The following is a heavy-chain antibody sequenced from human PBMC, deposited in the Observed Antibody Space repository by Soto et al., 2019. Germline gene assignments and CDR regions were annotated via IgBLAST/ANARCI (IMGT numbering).Heavy chain of an antibody. CDR2: IVPTADT. CDR1: GFTLSSYD. V-gene: IGHV3-13*01. J-gene: IGHJ6*03. Sequence: PGGSLRLSCVASGFTLSSYDMHWVRQLPGKGLDWVSGIVPTADTYYQGSVKGRFTISREYAKNSLYLQMNSLRAGDTAVYYCARGAGYCTGGSCLTRLNMDVWGKGTTGTVSS. D-gene: IGHD2-15*01. CDR3: ARGAGYCTGGSCLTRLNMDV.